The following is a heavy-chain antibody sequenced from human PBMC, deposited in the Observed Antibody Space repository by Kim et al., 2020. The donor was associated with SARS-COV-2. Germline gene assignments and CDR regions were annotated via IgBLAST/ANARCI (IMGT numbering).Heavy chain of an antibody. CDR1: GFTFSSYA. V-gene: IGHV3-64D*09. CDR3: VKVVLLWFGEPPS. J-gene: IGHJ3*01. D-gene: IGHD3-10*01. Sequence: GGSLRLSCSASGFTFSSYAMHWVRQAPGKGLEYVSAISSNGGSTYYADSVKGRFTISRDNSKNTLYLQMSSLRAEDTAVYYCVKVVLLWFGEPPSWGQGTMVTVSS. CDR2: ISSNGGST.